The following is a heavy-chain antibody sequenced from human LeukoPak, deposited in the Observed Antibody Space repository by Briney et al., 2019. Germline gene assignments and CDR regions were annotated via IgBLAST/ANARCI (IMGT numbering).Heavy chain of an antibody. Sequence: ASVKVSCKASGYTFTSYGISWVRQAPGQGLEWMGWISAYNGNTNYAQKLQGRVTMTTDTSTSTAYMELRSLRSDDTAVYYCARDRGVFAPDPDDAFDIWGQGTMVTVSS. V-gene: IGHV1-18*04. J-gene: IGHJ3*02. CDR1: GYTFTSYG. D-gene: IGHD3-3*01. CDR2: ISAYNGNT. CDR3: ARDRGVFAPDPDDAFDI.